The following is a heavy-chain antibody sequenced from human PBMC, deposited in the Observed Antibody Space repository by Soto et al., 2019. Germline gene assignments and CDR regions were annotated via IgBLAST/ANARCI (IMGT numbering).Heavy chain of an antibody. J-gene: IGHJ4*02. D-gene: IGHD2-15*01. Sequence: SETLPLTCTVSGGSISSYYWGWIRQPPGKGLEWIGSIYYSGSTYYNPSLESRVTISVDTSKNQFSLKLSSVTAADTAVYYCARHTPAISISDHWGQGTLVTVSS. CDR2: IYYSGST. V-gene: IGHV4-39*01. CDR1: GGSISSYY. CDR3: ARHTPAISISDH.